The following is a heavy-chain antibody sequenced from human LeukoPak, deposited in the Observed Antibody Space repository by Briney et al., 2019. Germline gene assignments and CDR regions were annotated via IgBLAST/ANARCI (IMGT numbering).Heavy chain of an antibody. CDR2: IYYSGST. J-gene: IGHJ3*02. V-gene: IGHV4-31*03. CDR1: GGSISSGGYY. D-gene: IGHD2-8*01. CDR3: ARHGLLASEIQDFDI. Sequence: SETLSLTCTVSGGSISSGGYYWSWIRQHPGKGLEWIGYIYYSGSTYYNPSLKSRVTISVDTSKNQFSLKLSSVTAADTAVYYCARHGLLASEIQDFDIWGQGTMVTVSS.